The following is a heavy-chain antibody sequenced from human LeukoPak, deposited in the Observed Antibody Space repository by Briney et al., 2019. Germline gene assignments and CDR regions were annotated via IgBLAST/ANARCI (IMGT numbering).Heavy chain of an antibody. V-gene: IGHV3-74*03. CDR3: ARARRYRSSWYHDY. J-gene: IGHJ4*02. D-gene: IGHD6-13*01. CDR2: VNSDGRFT. Sequence: PGGSLRLSCAASGFFFSNYGMHWVRQAPGEGLVWVSRVNSDGRFTKYADSVKGRFTISRDNANNSLYLQMNSLRDEDTAVYYCARARRYRSSWYHDYWGQGSLVTVSS. CDR1: GFFFSNYG.